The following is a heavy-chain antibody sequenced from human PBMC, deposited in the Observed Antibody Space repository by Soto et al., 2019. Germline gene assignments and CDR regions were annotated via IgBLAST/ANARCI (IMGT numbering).Heavy chain of an antibody. V-gene: IGHV1-69*06. J-gene: IGHJ5*02. CDR1: GGTFSSYA. D-gene: IGHD3-3*01. CDR3: AINSPIFGVLILSWFDP. CDR2: IIPIFGTA. Sequence: GASVKVSCKASGGTFSSYAISWVRQAPGQGLEWMGGIIPIFGTANYAQKFQGRVTITADKSTSTACMELSSLRSEDTAVYYCAINSPIFGVLILSWFDPWGQGTLVTVSS.